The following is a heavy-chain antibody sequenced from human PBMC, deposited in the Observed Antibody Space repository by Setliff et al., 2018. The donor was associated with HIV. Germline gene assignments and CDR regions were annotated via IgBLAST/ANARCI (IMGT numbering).Heavy chain of an antibody. J-gene: IGHJ4*02. CDR1: GGSIISGDHY. Sequence: PSETLSLTCTVSGGSIISGDHYWSWIRQPPGKGLEWIDYIYYSGSTYYNPSLKSRVTISVDTSKNQFSVKLRSVSAADTAVYYCARARSDWYNVRPYYFDLWGQGTPVTVSS. CDR2: IYYSGST. CDR3: ARARSDWYNVRPYYFDL. D-gene: IGHD6-19*01. V-gene: IGHV4-30-4*08.